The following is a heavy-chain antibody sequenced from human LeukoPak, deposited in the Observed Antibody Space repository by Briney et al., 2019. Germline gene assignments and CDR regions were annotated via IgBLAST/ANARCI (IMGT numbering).Heavy chain of an antibody. CDR3: ARLSPAEISIFGVVIQGGAFDI. J-gene: IGHJ3*02. CDR2: IYYSGST. Sequence: SETLSLXCTVSGGSISSSSYYWGWSRQPPGKGPEWIGSIYYSGSTYYNPSLKSRVTISVDTSKNQFSLKLSSVTAADTAVYYCARLSPAEISIFGVVIQGGAFDIWGQGTMVTVSS. D-gene: IGHD3-3*01. CDR1: GGSISSSSYY. V-gene: IGHV4-39*01.